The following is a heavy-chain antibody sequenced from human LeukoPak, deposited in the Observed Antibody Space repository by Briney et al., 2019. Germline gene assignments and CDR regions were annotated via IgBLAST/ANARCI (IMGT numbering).Heavy chain of an antibody. CDR3: ARGRYCGETTCSDFDS. V-gene: IGHV1-2*02. CDR1: GCTFTDYY. J-gene: IGHJ4*02. Sequence: SVKVSCKPSGCTFTDYYRHWVRQAPGPAIEWLGWINPNSGGTDYAQKFQGRVTLIRDTSISTAYMELSRLTSDDTAVYYCARGRYCGETTCSDFDSWGQGTLVTVSS. D-gene: IGHD2-21*01. CDR2: INPNSGGT.